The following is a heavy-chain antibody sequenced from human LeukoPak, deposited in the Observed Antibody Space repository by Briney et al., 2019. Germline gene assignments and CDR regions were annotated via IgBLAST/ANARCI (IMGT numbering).Heavy chain of an antibody. D-gene: IGHD2-2*01. CDR1: GGSFSGYY. J-gene: IGHJ1*01. CDR3: ARGGGYQLLTPAEYFQH. Sequence: SETLSLTCAVYGGSFSGYYWSWIRQPPGKGLEWIGEINHSGSTNYNPSLKSRVTISVDTSKNQFSLKLSSVTAADTAVYYCARGGGYQLLTPAEYFQHWGQGTLVTVSS. CDR2: INHSGST. V-gene: IGHV4-34*01.